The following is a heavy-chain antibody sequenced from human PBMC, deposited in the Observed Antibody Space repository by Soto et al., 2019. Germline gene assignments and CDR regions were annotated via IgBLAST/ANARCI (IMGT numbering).Heavy chain of an antibody. Sequence: GGSLRLSCAASGFTFSRYTMSWVRQAPGKGLEWVSVISGGGNTYYADSVKGRFTISRDNSKNTLYLQMNSVRAEDMAVYYCVRDDFGVGMDYWGLGTLVTVSS. V-gene: IGHV3-23*01. CDR1: GFTFSRYT. D-gene: IGHD3-3*01. CDR2: ISGGGNT. CDR3: VRDDFGVGMDY. J-gene: IGHJ4*02.